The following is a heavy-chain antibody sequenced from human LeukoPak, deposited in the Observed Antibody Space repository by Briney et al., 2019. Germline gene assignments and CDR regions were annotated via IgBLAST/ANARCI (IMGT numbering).Heavy chain of an antibody. Sequence: PSETLSLTCSVSGGSISSSNHYWGWIRQPPGKGLEWIGSIYYSGSTYNNPSLRSRVTISIDTSKNQFSLKLTSVTAADTAVYFCARRSDSGSDDGEDYFDYWGQGTLVTVSS. V-gene: IGHV4-39*01. CDR3: ARRSDSGSDDGEDYFDY. CDR2: IYYSGST. CDR1: GGSISSSNHY. J-gene: IGHJ4*02. D-gene: IGHD1-26*01.